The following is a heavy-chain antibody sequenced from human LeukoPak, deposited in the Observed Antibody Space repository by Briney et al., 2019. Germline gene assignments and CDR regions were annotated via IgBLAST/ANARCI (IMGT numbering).Heavy chain of an antibody. CDR1: GFTFSSYE. V-gene: IGHV3-48*03. J-gene: IGHJ5*02. CDR3: ATCIAAAGTRWFDP. CDR2: ISSSGSTI. Sequence: GGSLRLSCAASGFTFSSYEMNWVRQAPGKGLEWVSYISSSGSTIYYADSVKGRFTISRDNAKNSLYLQMNSLRAEDTAVYYCATCIAAAGTRWFDPWGQGTLVTASS. D-gene: IGHD6-13*01.